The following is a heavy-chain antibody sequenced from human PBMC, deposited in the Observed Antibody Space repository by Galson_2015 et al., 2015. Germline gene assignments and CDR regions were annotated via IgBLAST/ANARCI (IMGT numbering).Heavy chain of an antibody. CDR2: ISNYGDNK. V-gene: IGHV3-30-3*01. D-gene: IGHD5-18*01. CDR1: GFNFNVHA. J-gene: IGHJ3*01. CDR3: ASLIAMVTHDGFDV. Sequence: SLRLSCATSGFNFNVHAMHWVRQAPGKGLEWVAIISNYGDNKDYAESVRGRFTISRDNSKSILFLHMNSLRTEDTGVYYCASLIAMVTHDGFDVWGQGTMGDVPS.